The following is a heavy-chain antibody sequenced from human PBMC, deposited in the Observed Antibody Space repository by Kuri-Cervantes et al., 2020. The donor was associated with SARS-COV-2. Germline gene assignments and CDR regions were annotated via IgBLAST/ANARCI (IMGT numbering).Heavy chain of an antibody. D-gene: IGHD2-21*02. CDR3: ARLIHVAAVPDP. V-gene: IGHV4-30-2*01. CDR1: GDSISSVDYS. CDR2: IYRDGKT. Sequence: TLSLTCAVSGDSISSVDYSWSWIRQPPGKGLEWIGYIYRDGKTYYSPSLTSRVTISVDRSKNQFFLQLTSVTAADTAVYYCARLIHVAAVPDPWGQGTLVTVSS. J-gene: IGHJ5*02.